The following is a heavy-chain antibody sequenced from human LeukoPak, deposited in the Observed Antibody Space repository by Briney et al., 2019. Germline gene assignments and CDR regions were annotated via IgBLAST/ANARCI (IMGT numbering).Heavy chain of an antibody. Sequence: GGSLRLSCAASGITLNNYAMTWVRQAPGKGLEWVSGISGSGGSTYYADSVKGRFTISRDNSRNTLYLQMNSLRADDTAVYYCAKDRVKADYYFYCMDVWGKGTTVTVSS. CDR2: ISGSGGST. J-gene: IGHJ6*03. V-gene: IGHV3-23*01. CDR1: GITLNNYA. D-gene: IGHD4-23*01. CDR3: AKDRVKADYYFYCMDV.